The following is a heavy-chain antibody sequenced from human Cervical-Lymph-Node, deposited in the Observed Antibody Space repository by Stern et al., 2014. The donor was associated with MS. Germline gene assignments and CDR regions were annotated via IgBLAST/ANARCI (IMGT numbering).Heavy chain of an antibody. V-gene: IGHV1-18*01. D-gene: IGHD3-3*01. CDR1: GYTFTSYG. CDR3: ARGPERGYDFWSGYYFDY. Sequence: QLVQSGAEVKKPGASVKVSCKASGYTFTSYGISWVRQAPGQGLEWMGWISAYNGNTNYAQKLQGRVTMTTDTSTSTAYMELRSLRSDDTAVYYCARGPERGYDFWSGYYFDYWGQGTLVTVSS. CDR2: ISAYNGNT. J-gene: IGHJ4*02.